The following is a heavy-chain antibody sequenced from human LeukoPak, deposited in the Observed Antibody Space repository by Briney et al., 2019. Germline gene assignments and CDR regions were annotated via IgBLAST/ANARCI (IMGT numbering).Heavy chain of an antibody. CDR1: GYTLIDLS. CDR2: FDPEDGET. V-gene: IGHV1-24*01. D-gene: IGHD3-22*01. Sequence: ASVKVSCKVSGYTLIDLSMHWVRQAPGKGLEWMGGFDPEDGETVYAQKFQGRVTMTEDTSTDTAYMELSSLTSEDTAVYYCARGFDYYDSSGYHPPDVWGQGTTVTVSS. J-gene: IGHJ6*02. CDR3: ARGFDYYDSSGYHPPDV.